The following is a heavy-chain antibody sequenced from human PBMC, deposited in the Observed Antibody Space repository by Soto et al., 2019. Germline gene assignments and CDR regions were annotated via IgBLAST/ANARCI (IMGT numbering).Heavy chain of an antibody. CDR2: IKSKTDGGTT. Sequence: GGSLRLSCAASGFTFSNAWMSWVRQAPGKGLEWVGRIKSKTDGGTTDYAAPVKGRFTISRDDSKNTLYLQMNSLKTEDTAVYYCTTEGWDVGKNYYYYYGMDVWGQGTTGTVSS. D-gene: IGHD1-26*01. CDR3: TTEGWDVGKNYYYYYGMDV. V-gene: IGHV3-15*01. J-gene: IGHJ6*02. CDR1: GFTFSNAW.